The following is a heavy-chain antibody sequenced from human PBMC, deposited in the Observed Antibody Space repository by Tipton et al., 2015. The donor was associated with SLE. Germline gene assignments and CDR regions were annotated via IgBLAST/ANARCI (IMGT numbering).Heavy chain of an antibody. D-gene: IGHD3-10*01. Sequence: TLSLTCAAYGGSFSGYYWSWIRQPPGKGLEWIGEINHSGSTNYNPSLKSRLTISVDTSKNQFSLKLSSVTAADTAVYYCARSPRGSLLRGRFDYWGQGTLVTVSS. CDR1: GGSFSGYY. CDR3: ARSPRGSLLRGRFDY. V-gene: IGHV4-34*01. CDR2: INHSGST. J-gene: IGHJ4*02.